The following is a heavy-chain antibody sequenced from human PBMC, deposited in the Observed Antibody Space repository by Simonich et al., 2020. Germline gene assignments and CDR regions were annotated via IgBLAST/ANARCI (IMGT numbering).Heavy chain of an antibody. CDR2: INHSGST. D-gene: IGHD1-26*01. CDR1: GGSFSGYY. Sequence: QVQLQQWGAGLLKPSETLSLTCAVYGGSFSGYYWSWIRQPPGKGLEWIGEINHSGSTNYNPSLKSRVTISGDTSKNQFSLKLSSVTAADTAVYYCARVGGPDAFDIWGQGTMVTVSS. CDR3: ARVGGPDAFDI. J-gene: IGHJ3*02. V-gene: IGHV4-34*01.